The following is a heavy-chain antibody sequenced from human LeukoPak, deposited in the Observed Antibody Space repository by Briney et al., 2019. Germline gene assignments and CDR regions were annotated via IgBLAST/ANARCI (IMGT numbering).Heavy chain of an antibody. V-gene: IGHV3-30*02. D-gene: IGHD5-24*01. CDR2: IRYDGRDK. Sequence: GGSLRLSCAASGFSFRSYGMQWVRQAPGKGPEWVAFIRYDGRDKYYADSVKGRFTITRDNSEDTLYLQMNSLRTEDTAMYYCARAAWRVRNYYYYYMDVWGKGTTVTVSS. J-gene: IGHJ6*03. CDR1: GFSFRSYG. CDR3: ARAAWRVRNYYYYYMDV.